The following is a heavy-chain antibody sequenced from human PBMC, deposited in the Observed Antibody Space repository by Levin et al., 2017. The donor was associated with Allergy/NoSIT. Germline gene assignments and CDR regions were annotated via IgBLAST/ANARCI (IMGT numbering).Heavy chain of an antibody. CDR1: GFIFSNYG. D-gene: IGHD5-24*01. CDR2: ISYDGTIK. Sequence: PGGSLRLSCAASGFIFSNYGMHWVRQAPGKGLEWVAIISYDGTIKYYAHSVKGRFTISRDNSKNTLFLQMNSLRGDDTALYYCAKDSTQLAYYFDSWGQGTLVTVSS. J-gene: IGHJ4*02. V-gene: IGHV3-30*18. CDR3: AKDSTQLAYYFDS.